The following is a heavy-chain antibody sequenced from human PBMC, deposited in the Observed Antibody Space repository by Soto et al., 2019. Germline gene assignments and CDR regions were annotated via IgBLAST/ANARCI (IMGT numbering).Heavy chain of an antibody. J-gene: IGHJ3*02. V-gene: IGHV3-23*01. CDR2: MRGSGGST. Sequence: EVQLLESGGGLVQPGGSLRLSCAASGFTFSSYAMSWVRQAPGKGLEWVSAMRGSGGSTYYADSVKGRFTISRDNSKNTLYLQMNSLRAEDTAVYYCSRAYYYDSSGYLQTKTVAFDIWGQGTMVTVSS. CDR3: SRAYYYDSSGYLQTKTVAFDI. D-gene: IGHD3-22*01. CDR1: GFTFSSYA.